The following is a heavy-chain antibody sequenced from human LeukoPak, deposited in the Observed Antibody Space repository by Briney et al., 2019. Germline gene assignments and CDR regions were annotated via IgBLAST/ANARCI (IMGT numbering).Heavy chain of an antibody. J-gene: IGHJ3*01. CDR3: ARQVLLAFDV. V-gene: IGHV4-39*01. D-gene: IGHD2-21*02. Sequence: SSETLSLTCTVSGGSISSSSYYWGWLRQPPGKGLEWIVTIYYSGSTYYHPSLKSPFTISVYTSKNRFSLKLTSVTAADTAVYYCARQVLLAFDVWGQGTMVTVSS. CDR1: GGSISSSSYY. CDR2: IYYSGST.